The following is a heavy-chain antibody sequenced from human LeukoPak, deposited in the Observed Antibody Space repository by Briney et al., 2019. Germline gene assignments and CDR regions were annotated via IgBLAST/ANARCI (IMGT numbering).Heavy chain of an antibody. CDR3: ARHSRDYYYYYGMDV. J-gene: IGHJ6*02. Sequence: VASVKVSCKASGYTFTGYYMHWVRQAPGQGLEWMGWINPNSGGTNYAQKFQGRVTMTRDTSISTAYMELSRLRSDDTAVYYCARHSRDYYYYYGMDVWGQGTTVTVSS. V-gene: IGHV1-2*02. CDR1: GYTFTGYY. CDR2: INPNSGGT. D-gene: IGHD6-13*01.